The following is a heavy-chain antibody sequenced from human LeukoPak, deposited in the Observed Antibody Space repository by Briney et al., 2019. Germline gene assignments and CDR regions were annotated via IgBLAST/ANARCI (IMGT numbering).Heavy chain of an antibody. CDR3: ARPTTVTMVDAFDI. CDR1: GFNFSSYW. J-gene: IGHJ3*02. V-gene: IGHV3-7*04. Sequence: PGGSLRLSCAAAGFNFSSYWMTWVCQAPGKGLEWVANIKQDGTEKYYVDSVKGRFTISRDNAKNSLYLQMNSLRAVDTAVYFCARPTTVTMVDAFDIWGRGTMVTVSS. CDR2: IKQDGTEK. D-gene: IGHD4-17*01.